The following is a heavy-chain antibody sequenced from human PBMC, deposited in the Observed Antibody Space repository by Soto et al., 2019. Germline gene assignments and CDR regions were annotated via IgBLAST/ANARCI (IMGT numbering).Heavy chain of an antibody. Sequence: PGGSLRLSCAASGFTFSSYNMNWVRQAPGKGLEWVSYISSSSTTMYYADSVKGRFTISRDNSKNTLYLQMNSLRAEDTAVYYCARGPAIDYGMDVWGQGTTVTVSS. CDR2: ISSSSTTM. V-gene: IGHV3-48*01. CDR3: ARGPAIDYGMDV. D-gene: IGHD3-22*01. J-gene: IGHJ6*02. CDR1: GFTFSSYN.